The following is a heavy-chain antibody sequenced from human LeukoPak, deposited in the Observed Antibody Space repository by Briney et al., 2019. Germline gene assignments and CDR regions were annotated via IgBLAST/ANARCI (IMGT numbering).Heavy chain of an antibody. D-gene: IGHD1-26*01. CDR3: ARMDGGSYCVDP. V-gene: IGHV4-30-2*01. Sequence: SETLSLTCTVSGGSISRGCYYWSWIRQPPGKGLEWIGYIYHSGSTYYNPSLKSRVTISVDRSKNQFSLKLSSVTAADTAVYYCARMDGGSYCVDPWGQGTLVTVSS. CDR1: GGSISRGCYY. CDR2: IYHSGST. J-gene: IGHJ5*02.